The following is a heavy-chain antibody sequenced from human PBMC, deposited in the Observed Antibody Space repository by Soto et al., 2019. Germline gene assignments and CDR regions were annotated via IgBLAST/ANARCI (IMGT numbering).Heavy chain of an antibody. CDR2: ISSNGGST. CDR1: GFTFSSYA. CDR3: VKAYGSGSYYYFDY. D-gene: IGHD3-10*01. J-gene: IGHJ4*02. Sequence: GGALRLSCSDSGFTFSSYAMHWVRQAPGKGLEYVSAISSNGGSTYYADSVKGRFTISRDNSKNTLYLQMSSLRAEDTAVYYCVKAYGSGSYYYFDYWGQGTLVTVSS. V-gene: IGHV3-64D*06.